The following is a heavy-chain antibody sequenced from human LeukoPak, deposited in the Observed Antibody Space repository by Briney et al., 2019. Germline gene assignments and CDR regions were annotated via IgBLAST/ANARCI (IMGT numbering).Heavy chain of an antibody. V-gene: IGHV3-7*03. CDR2: IKQDGSEK. J-gene: IGHJ4*02. CDR3: ARPRGDDFWSGYYPDY. D-gene: IGHD3-3*01. CDR1: GFTFSSYW. Sequence: GGSLRLSCAASGFTFSSYWMSWVRQAPGKGLEWVANIKQDGSEKYYVDSVKGRFTISRDNAKNSLYLQMNSLRAEDTAVYYCARPRGDDFWSGYYPDYWGQGTLVTVSS.